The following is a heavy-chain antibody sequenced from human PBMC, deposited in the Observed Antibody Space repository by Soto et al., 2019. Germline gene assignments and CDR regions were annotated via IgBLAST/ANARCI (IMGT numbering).Heavy chain of an antibody. D-gene: IGHD1-26*01. V-gene: IGHV3-23*01. CDR1: GFTFSSYA. Sequence: GGSLRLSCAASGFTFSSYAMSWVRQAPGKGLEWVSAISGSGGSTYYADSVKGRFTVSRDNSKNTLYLQMNSLRAEDTAVYYCAKFLIKPHSHFDYWGQGTLVTVSS. J-gene: IGHJ4*02. CDR2: ISGSGGST. CDR3: AKFLIKPHSHFDY.